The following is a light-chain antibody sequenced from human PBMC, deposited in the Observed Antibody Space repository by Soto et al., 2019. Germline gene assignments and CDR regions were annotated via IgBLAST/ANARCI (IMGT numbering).Light chain of an antibody. CDR3: QQNRTSPWP. CDR2: GIS. J-gene: IGKJ1*01. V-gene: IGKV3-20*01. CDR1: QSVTSNY. Sequence: DIVLTQSPGTLSLSPGESAALSCRASQSVTSNYLAWYRQKRGQAPRLLIYGISSRAAGIPDRFSGSGSGTDFTLTTTSLEPEDFEVYYVQQNRTSPWPFGRGTRGEI.